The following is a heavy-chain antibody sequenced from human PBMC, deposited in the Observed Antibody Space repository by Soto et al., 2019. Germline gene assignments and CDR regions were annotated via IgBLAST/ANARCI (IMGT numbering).Heavy chain of an antibody. Sequence: QVQLVESGGGVVQPGRSPRLSCAASGFTFSAYGIHWVRQAPGKGLEWVATISFDSRDKLYVDSMNGRLTISRENSRNTVYLQMESLRAEDTAVYHCARVCGGDCGNAFDVWGQGTVVAVSP. CDR2: ISFDSRDK. J-gene: IGHJ3*01. V-gene: IGHV3-33*05. CDR3: ARVCGGDCGNAFDV. D-gene: IGHD2-21*02. CDR1: GFTFSAYG.